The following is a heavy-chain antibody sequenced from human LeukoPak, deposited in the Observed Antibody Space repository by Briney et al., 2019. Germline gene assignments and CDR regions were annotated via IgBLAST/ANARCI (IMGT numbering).Heavy chain of an antibody. J-gene: IGHJ3*02. CDR1: GFTFSSYA. Sequence: GGSLRLSCAASGFTFSSYAMSWVRQAPGKGLEWVSAISGSGGSTYYADSVKGRFTISRDNSKNTLYLQMNSLRAEDTAVYYCAKDRYSGSYYGLAFDIWGQGTMVTVSS. D-gene: IGHD1-26*01. V-gene: IGHV3-23*01. CDR3: AKDRYSGSYYGLAFDI. CDR2: ISGSGGST.